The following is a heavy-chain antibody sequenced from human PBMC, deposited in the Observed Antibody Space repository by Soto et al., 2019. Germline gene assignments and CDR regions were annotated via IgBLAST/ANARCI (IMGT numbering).Heavy chain of an antibody. CDR2: IYYTGST. CDR1: GASISSYY. Sequence: PSETLCLTCTVSGASISSYYWSWIRQPPGKGLEWIGYIYYTGSTNYNPSLKSRVTISLDTSRNQFSLKLSSVTAAGTAVFYCAREYANSPEAFDFWGQGALVTVSS. CDR3: AREYANSPEAFDF. D-gene: IGHD2-2*01. V-gene: IGHV4-59*01. J-gene: IGHJ4*02.